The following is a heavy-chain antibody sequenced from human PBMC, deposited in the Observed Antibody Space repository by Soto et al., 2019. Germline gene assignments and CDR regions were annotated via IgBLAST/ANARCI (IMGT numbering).Heavy chain of an antibody. Sequence: QVQLQESGPGLVKPSETLSLTCTVSGGSISSYYWSWIRQPPGKGLEWIGYIYYSGSTNYNPSLRSRRSISVDTFKNQFSLKLNSMTAADTAVYYGARHNYGSGSTYFDYWGQGTLVTVSS. D-gene: IGHD3-10*01. V-gene: IGHV4-59*08. CDR2: IYYSGST. J-gene: IGHJ4*02. CDR3: ARHNYGSGSTYFDY. CDR1: GGSISSYY.